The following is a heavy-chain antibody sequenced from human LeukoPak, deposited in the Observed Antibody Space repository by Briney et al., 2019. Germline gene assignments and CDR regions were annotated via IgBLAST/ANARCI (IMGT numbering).Heavy chain of an antibody. Sequence: PGGSLRLTCAASGFTFSNFAMNWVRQAPGKGLEWISYISSYSPIYYADSVKGRFTVSRDNARNSLYLQMNSLRAEDTAVYYCARDNPWEMVRGVIDYWGQGTLVTVSS. J-gene: IGHJ4*02. CDR1: GFTFSNFA. CDR2: ISSYSPI. V-gene: IGHV3-48*01. D-gene: IGHD3-10*01. CDR3: ARDNPWEMVRGVIDY.